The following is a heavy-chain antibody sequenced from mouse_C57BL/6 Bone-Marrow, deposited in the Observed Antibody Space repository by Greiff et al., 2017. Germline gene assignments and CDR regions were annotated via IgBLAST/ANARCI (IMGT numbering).Heavy chain of an antibody. CDR3: ARHNGYYYAMDY. J-gene: IGHJ4*01. CDR1: GYTFTDYN. CDR2: INPNNGGT. D-gene: IGHD2-2*01. Sequence: VQLQQPGPELVKPGASVKIPCKASGYTFTDYNMDWVKQSHGKSLEWIGEINPNNGGTIYNQKFKGKATLTVDKSSSTAYMELRSLTSEDTAVYYCARHNGYYYAMDYWGQGTSVTVSS. V-gene: IGHV1-18*01.